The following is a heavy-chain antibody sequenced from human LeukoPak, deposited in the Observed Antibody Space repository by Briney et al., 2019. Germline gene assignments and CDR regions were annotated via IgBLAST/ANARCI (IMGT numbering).Heavy chain of an antibody. Sequence: GGSLRLSCAASGFTFSNAWMSWVRQAPGKGLEWVGRIKSKTDGGTTDYAAPVKGRFTITRDDSKNTLYLQMNSLKTEDTAVYYCTTQLWGSISPHAAFDYWGQGTLVTVSS. CDR1: GFTFSNAW. CDR3: TTQLWGSISPHAAFDY. D-gene: IGHD2-2*01. CDR2: IKSKTDGGTT. V-gene: IGHV3-15*01. J-gene: IGHJ4*02.